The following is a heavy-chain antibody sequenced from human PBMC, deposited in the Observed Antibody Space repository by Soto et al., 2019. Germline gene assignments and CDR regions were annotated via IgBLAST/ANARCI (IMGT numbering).Heavy chain of an antibody. D-gene: IGHD5-18*01. CDR2: VSGSGSSP. Sequence: ETLSLTCAVSGDSISSGYYWAWVRQAPGEGLEWVSGVSGSGSSPYYADSVKGRLTISKDKSKNTLYLDLNNLRSEDTAVYFCVKGKESGYRGAFDSWGQGTMVTVSS. J-gene: IGHJ4*02. CDR3: VKGKESGYRGAFDS. CDR1: GDSISSGYY. V-gene: IGHV3-23*01.